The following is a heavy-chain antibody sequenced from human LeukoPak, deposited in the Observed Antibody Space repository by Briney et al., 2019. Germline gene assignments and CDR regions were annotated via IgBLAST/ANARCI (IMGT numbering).Heavy chain of an antibody. D-gene: IGHD2-2*01. CDR3: ARRQGCSSTSCPPDS. V-gene: IGHV5-51*01. CDR1: GNSFTNYW. Sequence: GESLKISCKGSGNSFTNYWIAWVRQMPGKGLEWLGIIYPGDSDTRYRPSFQGQVTISADKSINTAYLQWSSLKASDTAMYYCARRQGCSSTSCPPDSWGQGTLVTVSS. J-gene: IGHJ4*02. CDR2: IYPGDSDT.